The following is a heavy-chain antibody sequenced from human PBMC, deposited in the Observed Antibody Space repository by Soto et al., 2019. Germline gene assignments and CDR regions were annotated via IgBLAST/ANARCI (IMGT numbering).Heavy chain of an antibody. CDR2: IYYSGST. CDR3: ARQGGNCDSSGNFDY. CDR1: GGSISSGGYY. Sequence: SETLSLTCTVSGGSISSGGYYWSWIRQHPGKGLEWIGYIYYSGSTYYNPSLKSRVTISVDTSKNQFSLKLSSVTAADTAVYYCARQGGNCDSSGNFDYWGQGTLVTGSS. J-gene: IGHJ4*02. V-gene: IGHV4-31*03. D-gene: IGHD3-22*01.